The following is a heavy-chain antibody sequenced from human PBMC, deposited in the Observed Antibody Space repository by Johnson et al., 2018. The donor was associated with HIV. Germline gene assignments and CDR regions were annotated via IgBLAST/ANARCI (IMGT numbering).Heavy chain of an antibody. CDR2: ISYDGSNK. V-gene: IGHV3-30*04. J-gene: IGHJ3*01. Sequence: QVQLVESGGGLVQPGGSLKLSCAASGFTFSSYAIHWVRQAPGKGLEWVAIISYDGSNKFYADSVQGRFTISRDNSKNTLYLQMNSLRREDTAVYYCARGIIVSPDALDFWGLGTRVTVSS. D-gene: IGHD5/OR15-5a*01. CDR3: ARGIIVSPDALDF. CDR1: GFTFSSYA.